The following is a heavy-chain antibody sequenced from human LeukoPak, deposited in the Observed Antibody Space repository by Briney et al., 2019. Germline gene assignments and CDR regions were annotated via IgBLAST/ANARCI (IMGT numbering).Heavy chain of an antibody. V-gene: IGHV1-18*01. CDR1: GDTFSNSA. J-gene: IGHJ2*01. CDR3: ARSRGRPPPRYFDL. CDR2: ISAYNGNT. D-gene: IGHD1-1*01. Sequence: ASVKVSCKASGDTFSNSAIVWVRQAPGQGLEWMGGISAYNGNTNYAQKLQGRVTMTTDTSTSTAYMELRSLRSDDTAVYYCARSRGRPPPRYFDLWGRGTLVTVSS.